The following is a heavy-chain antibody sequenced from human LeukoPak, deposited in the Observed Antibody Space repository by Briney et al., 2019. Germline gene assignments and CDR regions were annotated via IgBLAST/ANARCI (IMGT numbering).Heavy chain of an antibody. Sequence: GGSLRLSCAASGFTFSSYDMHWVRHAPGKGLEWVSAIGTAGDTYYPGSVKGRFTISRENAKNSLYLQMNSLRAGDTAVYYCARGSKGDYGCMDVWGQGTTVTVSS. J-gene: IGHJ6*02. CDR1: GFTFSSYD. V-gene: IGHV3-13*01. CDR3: ARGSKGDYGCMDV. D-gene: IGHD4-17*01. CDR2: IGTAGDT.